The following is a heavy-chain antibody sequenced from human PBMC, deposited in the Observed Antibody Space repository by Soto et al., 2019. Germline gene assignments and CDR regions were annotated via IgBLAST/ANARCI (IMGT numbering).Heavy chain of an antibody. CDR1: GGSISSGGYY. CDR2: IYYSGST. CDR3: ARGSSGGYCSGGSCADAFDI. J-gene: IGHJ3*02. D-gene: IGHD2-15*01. Sequence: TLSLTCTVSGGSISSGGYYWSWIRQHPGKGLEWIGYIYYSGSTYYNPSLKSRVTISVDTSKNQFSLKLSSVTAADTAVYYCARGSSGGYCSGGSCADAFDIWGQGTMVTVSS. V-gene: IGHV4-31*03.